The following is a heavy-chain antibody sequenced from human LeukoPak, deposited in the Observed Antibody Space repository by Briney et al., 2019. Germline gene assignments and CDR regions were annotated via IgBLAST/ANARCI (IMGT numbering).Heavy chain of an antibody. D-gene: IGHD5-18*01. CDR2: INPNSGGT. CDR1: GYTFTGYY. J-gene: IGHJ4*02. V-gene: IGHV1-2*02. Sequence: ASVEVSCKASGYTFTGYYMHWVRQAPGQGLEWMGWINPNSGGTNYAQNFQGRVTMTRDTSISTAYMELSRLRSDDTAVYYCARDEGSYGFGDFDYWGQGTLVTVSS. CDR3: ARDEGSYGFGDFDY.